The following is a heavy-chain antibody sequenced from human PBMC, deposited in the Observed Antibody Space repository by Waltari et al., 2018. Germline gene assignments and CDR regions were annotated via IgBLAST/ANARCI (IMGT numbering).Heavy chain of an antibody. Sequence: EVQLVESGGALVHPGGSLRLACAASGLTFRSNHMAWVRQAPGKGLEWVSIIYAAGSTYYADSVMGRFTISRDNSKNTLHLQMNSLRSEDTAIYYCATARDEETAMVYFDHWGEGSLVSVSS. CDR2: IYAAGST. D-gene: IGHD5-18*01. V-gene: IGHV3-66*02. CDR3: ATARDEETAMVYFDH. CDR1: GLTFRSNH. J-gene: IGHJ4*02.